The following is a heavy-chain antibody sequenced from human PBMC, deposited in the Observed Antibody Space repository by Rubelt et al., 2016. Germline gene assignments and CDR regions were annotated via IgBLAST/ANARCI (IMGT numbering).Heavy chain of an antibody. Sequence: QVQLQESGPGLVRPSETLSLTCTVSGGSISSGGFYWSWIRQHPGKGLEWIGYIHYTGSTHYRPSPKSRVTISADTSKNQFSLKVSSVTAADTAVYYCARLSDGYNLRNFDYWGQGSLVTVSS. CDR2: IHYTGST. J-gene: IGHJ4*02. D-gene: IGHD5-24*01. CDR3: ARLSDGYNLRNFDY. V-gene: IGHV4-31*03. CDR1: GGSISSGGFY.